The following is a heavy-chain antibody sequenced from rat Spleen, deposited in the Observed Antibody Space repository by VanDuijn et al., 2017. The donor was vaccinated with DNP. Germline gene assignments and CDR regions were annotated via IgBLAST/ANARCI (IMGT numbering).Heavy chain of an antibody. CDR3: ARWTYYFDY. Sequence: EVQLQESGPGLVKPSQSLSLTCSVTGYSIASNYGGWVRQFPGNKMEWIGHISFSGSTNYKPYLNGRIPITRDTSKNHFVLHLNSLTTEDTATYYCARWTYYFDYWGQGVMVTVSS. CDR2: ISFSGST. CDR1: GYSIASNY. V-gene: IGHV3-1*01. J-gene: IGHJ2*01.